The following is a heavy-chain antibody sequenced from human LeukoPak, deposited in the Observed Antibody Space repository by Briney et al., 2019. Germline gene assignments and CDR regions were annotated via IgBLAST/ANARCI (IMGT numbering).Heavy chain of an antibody. CDR3: AKCRRYTSGWCNWLDP. CDR2: ISGSDT. D-gene: IGHD6-19*01. V-gene: IGHV3-23*01. Sequence: GGSLRLSCAASGFTFSSDAMSWVRQAPGRGLEWVSAISGSDTNSAASGSGRFTISRDNSKNTLFLQMNSLRAENTAVYFCAKCRRYTSGWCNWLDPWXXGTQVTVSX. J-gene: IGHJ5*02. CDR1: GFTFSSDA.